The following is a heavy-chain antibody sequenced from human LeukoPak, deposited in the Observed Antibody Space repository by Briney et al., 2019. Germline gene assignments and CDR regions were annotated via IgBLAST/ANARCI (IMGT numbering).Heavy chain of an antibody. Sequence: PEGSLRLSCAASGFTLRNYDINWVRQAPGKGLEWVSVIRGSSGSTYYADSAKGRLTISRDDSKNTLYLQMNSLRAEDTAVYYCAKEREYSGYEPLPNDYWGQGTLVTVSS. CDR2: IRGSSGST. J-gene: IGHJ4*02. V-gene: IGHV3-23*01. CDR1: GFTLRNYD. CDR3: AKEREYSGYEPLPNDY. D-gene: IGHD5-12*01.